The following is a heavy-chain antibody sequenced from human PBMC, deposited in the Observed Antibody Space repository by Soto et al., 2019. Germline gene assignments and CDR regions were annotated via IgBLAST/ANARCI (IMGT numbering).Heavy chain of an antibody. V-gene: IGHV1-24*01. D-gene: IGHD3-22*01. CDR3: ATIIRVNYYDSSGYSLGLDY. J-gene: IGHJ4*02. CDR1: GYTLTELS. CDR2: FDPEDGQT. Sequence: ASVKVSCKVSGYTLTELSMHWVRQAPGKGLEWMGGFDPEDGQTTYAQKFQGRVTMTEDTSTDTAYMELSSLRSEDTAVYYCATIIRVNYYDSSGYSLGLDYWGQGTLVTVSS.